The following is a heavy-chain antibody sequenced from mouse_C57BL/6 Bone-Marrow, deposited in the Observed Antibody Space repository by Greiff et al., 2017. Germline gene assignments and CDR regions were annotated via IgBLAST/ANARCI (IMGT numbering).Heavy chain of an antibody. V-gene: IGHV1-26*01. D-gene: IGHD1-1*01. CDR2: INPNNGGT. J-gene: IGHJ2*01. CDR1: GYTFTDYY. CDR3: ARWGAGSSYFDY. Sequence: EVQLQQSGPELVKPGASVKISCKASGYTFTDYYMNWVKQSHGKSLEWIGDINPNNGGTSYNQKFKGKATLTVDKSSSTAYMGLRSVTSADSAVYYGARWGAGSSYFDYWGQGTTLTVAA.